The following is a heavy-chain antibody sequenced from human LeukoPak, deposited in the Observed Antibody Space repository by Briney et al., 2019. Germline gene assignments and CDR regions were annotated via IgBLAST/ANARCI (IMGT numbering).Heavy chain of an antibody. CDR3: ARDPTAVSNQPQYYFDF. CDR1: GFTFSSYG. CDR2: IWYDGSNK. Sequence: GGSLRLSCAASGFTFSSYGMHWVRQAPGKGLEWVAVIWYDGSNKYYADSVKGRFTISRDNSKNTLYLQMNSLRAEDTAVYYCARDPTAVSNQPQYYFDFWGQGTLVTVSS. V-gene: IGHV3-33*01. D-gene: IGHD4-17*01. J-gene: IGHJ4*02.